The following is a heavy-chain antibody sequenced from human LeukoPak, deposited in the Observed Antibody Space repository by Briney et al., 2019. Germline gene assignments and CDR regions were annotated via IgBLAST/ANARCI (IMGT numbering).Heavy chain of an antibody. CDR2: ISWNSGSI. Sequence: PGGSLRPSCAASGFTFDDYAMHWVRQAPGKGLEWVSGISWNSGSIGYADSVKGRFTISRDNAKNSLYLQMNSLRAEDTALYYCAKGRSRGYSYGFIFPWGQGTLVTVSS. CDR1: GFTFDDYA. D-gene: IGHD5-18*01. V-gene: IGHV3-9*01. CDR3: AKGRSRGYSYGFIFP. J-gene: IGHJ5*02.